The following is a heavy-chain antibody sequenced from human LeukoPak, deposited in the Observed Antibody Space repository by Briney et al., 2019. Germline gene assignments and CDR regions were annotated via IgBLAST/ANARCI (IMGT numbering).Heavy chain of an antibody. CDR3: AKHIVGATGYYYGMDV. V-gene: IGHV3-23*01. D-gene: IGHD1-26*01. CDR1: GFTFSSYA. J-gene: IGHJ6*02. Sequence: PGGSLRLSCAASGFTFSSYAMSWVRQAPGKGLEWVSAISGSGGSTYYADSVKGRFTISRDNSKNTLYLQMNSLRAEDTAVYYCAKHIVGATGYYYGMDVWGQGTAVTVSS. CDR2: ISGSGGST.